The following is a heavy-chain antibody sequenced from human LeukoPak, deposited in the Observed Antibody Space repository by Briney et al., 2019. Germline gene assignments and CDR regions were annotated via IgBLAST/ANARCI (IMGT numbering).Heavy chain of an antibody. J-gene: IGHJ4*02. Sequence: ASVKVSCKASGGTFSSYAISWVRQAPGQGLEWMGGIIPTFGTANYAQKFQGRVTITTDESTSTAYMELSSLRSEDTAVYYCARMAYYYDSSGQYFGYWGQGTLVTVSS. D-gene: IGHD3-22*01. V-gene: IGHV1-69*05. CDR1: GGTFSSYA. CDR2: IIPTFGTA. CDR3: ARMAYYYDSSGQYFGY.